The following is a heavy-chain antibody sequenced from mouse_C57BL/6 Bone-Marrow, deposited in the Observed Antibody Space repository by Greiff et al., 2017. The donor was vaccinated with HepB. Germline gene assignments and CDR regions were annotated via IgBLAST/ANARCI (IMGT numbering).Heavy chain of an antibody. CDR1: GFNIKDDY. J-gene: IGHJ3*01. Sequence: EVKLVESGAELVRPGASVKLSCTASGFNIKDDYMHWVKQRPEQGLEWIGWIDPENGDTEYASKFQGKATITADTSSNTAYLQLSSLTSEDTAVYYCTMTTVAYWGQGTLVTVSA. CDR3: TMTTVAY. CDR2: IDPENGDT. V-gene: IGHV14-4*01. D-gene: IGHD1-1*01.